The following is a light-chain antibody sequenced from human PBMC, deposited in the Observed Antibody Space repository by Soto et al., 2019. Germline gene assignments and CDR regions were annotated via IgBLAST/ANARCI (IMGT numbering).Light chain of an antibody. Sequence: QSVLSQPPSVSAAPGQRVTISCSGSSSNIGGNSVSWYQQLPGTAPKLLIYDDDQRPSGIPDRFSGSKSGTSATPGITGFQTGDEADYYCGSWDSSLSAYVFGTGTKVTVL. J-gene: IGLJ1*01. CDR3: GSWDSSLSAYV. CDR2: DDD. V-gene: IGLV1-51*01. CDR1: SSNIGGNS.